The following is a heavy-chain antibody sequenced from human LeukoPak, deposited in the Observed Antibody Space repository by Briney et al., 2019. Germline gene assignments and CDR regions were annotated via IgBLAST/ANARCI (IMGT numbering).Heavy chain of an antibody. CDR3: ARTDYYGSGTYSRATGYFDL. Sequence: SETLSLTCTVSGGSISSSSYYWGWIRQPPGKGLEWIGSIYYSGSTYYNPSLKSRVTISVDKSKNQFSLKLSSVTAADTAVYYCARTDYYGSGTYSRATGYFDLWGRGTLVTVSS. J-gene: IGHJ2*01. CDR2: IYYSGST. V-gene: IGHV4-39*07. D-gene: IGHD3-10*01. CDR1: GGSISSSSYY.